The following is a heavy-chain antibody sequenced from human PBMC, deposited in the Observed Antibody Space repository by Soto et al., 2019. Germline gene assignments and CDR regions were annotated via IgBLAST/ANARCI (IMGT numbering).Heavy chain of an antibody. Sequence: SQTLSLTCDISGDSVSSNSAAWNWIRQSPSRGLEWLGRTSYRSKWYNDYAVSVKSRITINPDTSKNQFSLQLNSVTPEDTALYYCARGTGSWSPYYYGMDVWGQGTTVTVSS. D-gene: IGHD6-13*01. CDR3: ARGTGSWSPYYYGMDV. CDR2: TSYRSKWYN. V-gene: IGHV6-1*01. CDR1: GDSVSSNSAA. J-gene: IGHJ6*02.